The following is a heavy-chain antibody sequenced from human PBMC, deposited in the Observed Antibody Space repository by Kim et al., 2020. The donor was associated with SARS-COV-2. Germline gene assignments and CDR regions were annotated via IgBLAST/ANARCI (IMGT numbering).Heavy chain of an antibody. CDR3: AIEVVSGVGATNY. V-gene: IGHV1-46*04. CDR2: INCGRGNT. Sequence: ASVKVSCKASGYTFTNYHIHWVRQAPGQGLEWLGIINCGRGNTRQAQNLQGRVTVTRDTSASTVYMELSSLKSEDTAVYYCAIEVVSGVGATNYWGQGTL. CDR1: GYTFTNYH. D-gene: IGHD1-26*01. J-gene: IGHJ4*02.